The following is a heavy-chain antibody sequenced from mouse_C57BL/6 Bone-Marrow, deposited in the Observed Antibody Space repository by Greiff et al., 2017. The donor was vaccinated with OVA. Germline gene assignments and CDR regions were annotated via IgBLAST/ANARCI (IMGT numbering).Heavy chain of an antibody. Sequence: EVQVVESGGGLVKPGGSLKLSCAASGFTFSDYGMHWVRQAPEKGPEWVAYISSGSRTIYYADTVKGRFTISRDNAKNTLFLQITSLRSKDTAIYYCARVDYWYCDVGGTGATVSVS. CDR2: ISSGSRTI. J-gene: IGHJ1*03. V-gene: IGHV5-17*01. CDR1: GFTFSDYG. CDR3: ARVDYWYCDV.